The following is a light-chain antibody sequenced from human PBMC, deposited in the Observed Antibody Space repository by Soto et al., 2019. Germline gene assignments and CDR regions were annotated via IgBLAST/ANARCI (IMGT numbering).Light chain of an antibody. Sequence: EIVMTQSPATLSVSPGERATLSCRASQSVSSNLAWYQQKPGQAPRLLIYGASTRATGIPARFSGSGSGTEFTLTISSLQSEDFAVYYCQQYNNWPLPITLGQGTRLEIK. J-gene: IGKJ5*01. CDR1: QSVSSN. CDR3: QQYNNWPLPIT. CDR2: GAS. V-gene: IGKV3-15*01.